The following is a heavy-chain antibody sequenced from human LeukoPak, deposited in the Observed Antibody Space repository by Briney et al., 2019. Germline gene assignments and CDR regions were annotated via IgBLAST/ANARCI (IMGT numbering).Heavy chain of an antibody. CDR1: GFTFSSYA. Sequence: GGSLRLSCSASGFTFSSYAMHWVRQAPGKGLEWVAVIWYDGSNKYYAGSVKGRFTISRDNSKNTLYLQMNSLRAEDTAVYYCARGSSDHWGQGTLVTVSS. CDR2: IWYDGSNK. CDR3: ARGSSDH. V-gene: IGHV3-33*08. J-gene: IGHJ4*02.